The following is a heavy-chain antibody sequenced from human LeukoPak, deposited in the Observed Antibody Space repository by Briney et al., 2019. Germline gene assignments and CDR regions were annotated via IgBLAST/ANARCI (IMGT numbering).Heavy chain of an antibody. V-gene: IGHV1-2*02. CDR3: ARAAVNGGRSDY. CDR1: GYTFTGYY. CDR2: INPNSGGT. D-gene: IGHD2-15*01. Sequence: ASVKVSCKASGYTFTGYYMHWVRQAPGQGLEWMGWINPNSGGTNYAQKFQGRVTMTRDTSISTAYMELSRLRSDDTAVYYRARAAVNGGRSDYWGQGTLVTVSS. J-gene: IGHJ4*02.